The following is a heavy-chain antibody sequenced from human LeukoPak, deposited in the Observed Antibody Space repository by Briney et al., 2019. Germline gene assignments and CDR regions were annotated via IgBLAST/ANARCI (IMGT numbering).Heavy chain of an antibody. CDR2: IWYDGSNK. CDR1: GFTFSSYG. CDR3: ARGDTAMANSDY. D-gene: IGHD5-18*01. Sequence: PGGSLRLSCAASGFTFSSYGMHWVRQAPGKGLEWVAVIWYDGSNKYYADSVKGRFTISRDNSKNTLYLQMNSLRAEDTAVYYCARGDTAMANSDYWGQGTLVTVSS. J-gene: IGHJ4*02. V-gene: IGHV3-33*01.